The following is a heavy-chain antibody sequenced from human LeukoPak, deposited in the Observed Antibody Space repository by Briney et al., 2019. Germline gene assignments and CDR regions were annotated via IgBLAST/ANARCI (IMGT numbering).Heavy chain of an antibody. CDR3: ASQEAVAGKNWFDP. Sequence: ASVKVSCKASGYTLTDYYLHWVRQAPGQGLEWMGWINPNSGGTNYAQNFQGRVTMTRDTSISTAYMELSRLRSDDTAVYYCASQEAVAGKNWFDPWGQGTLVTVSS. CDR1: GYTLTDYY. CDR2: INPNSGGT. D-gene: IGHD6-19*01. V-gene: IGHV1-2*02. J-gene: IGHJ5*02.